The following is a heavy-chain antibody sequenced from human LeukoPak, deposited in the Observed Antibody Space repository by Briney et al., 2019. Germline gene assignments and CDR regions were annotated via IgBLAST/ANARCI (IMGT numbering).Heavy chain of an antibody. V-gene: IGHV3-23*01. D-gene: IGHD2-2*02. CDR3: AKADGIYCSSTSCYILGPSGYYCYMDV. Sequence: PGGSLRLSCAASGFTFSSCAMSWVRRARGKGLEWVSGISGSGGSTYYADSVKGRFTISRDNSKNTLYLQMNSLRAEDTAVYYCAKADGIYCSSTSCYILGPSGYYCYMDVWGKGTTVTVSS. CDR2: ISGSGGST. J-gene: IGHJ6*03. CDR1: GFTFSSCA.